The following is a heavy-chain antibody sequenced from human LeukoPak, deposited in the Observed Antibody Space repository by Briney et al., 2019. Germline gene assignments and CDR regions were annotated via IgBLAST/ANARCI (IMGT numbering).Heavy chain of an antibody. D-gene: IGHD4-23*01. CDR2: MYGSGGT. J-gene: IGHJ4*02. CDR3: ARPPYGGVDY. CDR1: GFTVSSTY. Sequence: GGSLRLSCAASGFTVSSTYMSWVRQAPGKGLEWVSVMYGSGGTYYAGSMKGRFTISRDNSKNTLYLQMNSLRAEDTAVYYCARPPYGGVDYWGQGTLVTVSS. V-gene: IGHV3-53*01.